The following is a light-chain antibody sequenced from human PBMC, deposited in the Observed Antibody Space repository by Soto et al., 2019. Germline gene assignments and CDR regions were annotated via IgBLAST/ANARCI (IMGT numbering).Light chain of an antibody. V-gene: IGKV3-20*01. CDR1: QYINTR. CDR2: GAS. CDR3: QQYGSSGT. Sequence: EIVLTQSPATLSSFPGDRVTLSCRASQYINTRLAWYQHRPGQAPRLLIYGASNRATGIPDRFSGSGSGTDFTLTISRLEPEDFAVYYCQQYGSSGTFGQGTKVDI. J-gene: IGKJ1*01.